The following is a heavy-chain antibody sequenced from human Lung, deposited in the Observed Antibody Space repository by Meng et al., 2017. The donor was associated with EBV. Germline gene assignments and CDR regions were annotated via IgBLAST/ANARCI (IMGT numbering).Heavy chain of an antibody. D-gene: IGHD1-14*01. V-gene: IGHV3-74*01. CDR3: SRDLAGSDDY. Sequence: EVQLVESGGALVQPGGSLRLSCAASGFTFSSYWMHWVRQVPGKGLVWVARTNEDGAITNYADSVKGRFTISRDNAKNTLYLQMNSLRAEDTAVYYCSRDLAGSDDYWGQGTLVTVS. CDR1: GFTFSSYW. CDR2: TNEDGAIT. J-gene: IGHJ4*02.